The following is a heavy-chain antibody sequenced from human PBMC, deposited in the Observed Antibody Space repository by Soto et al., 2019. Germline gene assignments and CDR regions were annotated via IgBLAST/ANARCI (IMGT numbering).Heavy chain of an antibody. V-gene: IGHV4-31*03. J-gene: IGHJ4*02. D-gene: IGHD1-26*01. Sequence: SETLSLTCTVSGGSISSGGYYWSWIRQHPGKGLEWIGYIYYSGSTYYNPSLKSRVTISVDTSKNQFSLKLSSVTAADTAVYYCARDLGGSYYEGGFDYWGQGTLVTVSS. CDR1: GGSISSGGYY. CDR2: IYYSGST. CDR3: ARDLGGSYYEGGFDY.